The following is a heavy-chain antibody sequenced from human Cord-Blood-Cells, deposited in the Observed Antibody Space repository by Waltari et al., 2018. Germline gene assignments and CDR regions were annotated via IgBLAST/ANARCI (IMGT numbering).Heavy chain of an antibody. D-gene: IGHD6-6*01. J-gene: IGHJ4*02. V-gene: IGHV4-59*01. Sequence: QVQLQASGPGLVKPSATLSLTCTVSGGSISRYYWSWNRQPPGKGLGWIGYIYYSGSTNYNPPLKSRSTISVDTSKNQFSLKLSSVTAADTAVYYCARRVDYWGQGTLVTVSS. CDR2: IYYSGST. CDR1: GGSISRYY. CDR3: ARRVDY.